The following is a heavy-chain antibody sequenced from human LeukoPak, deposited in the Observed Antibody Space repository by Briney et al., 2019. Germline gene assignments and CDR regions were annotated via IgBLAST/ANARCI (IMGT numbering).Heavy chain of an antibody. Sequence: SETLSLTCTVSGYSISSGYYWGWIRQPPGKGLEWIGSIYHSGSTYYNPSLKSRVTISVDTSKNQFSLKLSSVTAADTAVYYCARDHTEQQLVSWGYYYYMDVWGKGTTVTVSS. J-gene: IGHJ6*03. V-gene: IGHV4-38-2*02. CDR3: ARDHTEQQLVSWGYYYYMDV. D-gene: IGHD6-13*01. CDR2: IYHSGST. CDR1: GYSISSGYY.